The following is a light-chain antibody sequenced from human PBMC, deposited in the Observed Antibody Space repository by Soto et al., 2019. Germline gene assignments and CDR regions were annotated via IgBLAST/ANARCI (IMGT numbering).Light chain of an antibody. CDR3: QQRSNWPLT. J-gene: IGKJ4*01. CDR1: QSVSSQ. CDR2: DAS. V-gene: IGKV3-11*01. Sequence: EIVLTQSPVTLSLSPGERATLSCRASQSVSSQLAWYQQKPGQAPRLLNYDASNRATGIPARFSGSGSGTDFTLTISSLQPEDFALYYCQQRSNWPLTFGGGTKVEIK.